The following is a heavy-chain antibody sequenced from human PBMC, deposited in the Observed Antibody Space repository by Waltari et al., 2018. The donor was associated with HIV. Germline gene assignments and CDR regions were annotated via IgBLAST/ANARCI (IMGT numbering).Heavy chain of an antibody. V-gene: IGHV4-4*02. CDR3: ARAPASNYYDSSGYYPY. CDR1: GGSIRSSSW. D-gene: IGHD3-22*01. J-gene: IGHJ4*02. CDR2: IYHSGST. Sequence: QVQLQQSGPGLAKPSGTLSPTCAVSGGSIRSSSWWSWVREPPGKGLEWIGEIYHSGSTNYNPSLKSRVTISVDKSKNQFSLKLSSVTAADTAVYYCARAPASNYYDSSGYYPYWGQGTLVTVSS.